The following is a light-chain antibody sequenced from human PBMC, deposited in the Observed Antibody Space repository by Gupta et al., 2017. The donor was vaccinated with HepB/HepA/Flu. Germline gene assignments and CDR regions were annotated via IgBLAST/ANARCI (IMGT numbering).Light chain of an antibody. V-gene: IGLV2-14*01. CDR2: DVS. Sequence: QSALTQPASVSGSPGQSITISCSGTSSDVGAYNYVSWYQQHPGQAPKLMIYDVSNRPSGVSDRFPGSKSGNTASLTISGLQAEDEADYYCSSYTSTSTLWVFGGGTRLTVL. CDR3: SSYTSTSTLWV. CDR1: SSDVGAYNY. J-gene: IGLJ3*02.